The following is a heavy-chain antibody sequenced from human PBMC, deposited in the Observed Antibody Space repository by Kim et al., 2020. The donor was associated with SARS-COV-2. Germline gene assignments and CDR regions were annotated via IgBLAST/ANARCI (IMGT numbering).Heavy chain of an antibody. V-gene: IGHV3-30*18. J-gene: IGHJ6*02. D-gene: IGHD4-4*01. CDR2: ISYDGSNK. CDR1: GFTFSSYG. CDR3: AKGGDYSISPEGRAYYGMDV. Sequence: GGSLRLSCAASGFTFSSYGMHWVRQAPGKGLEWVAVISYDGSNKYYADSVKGRFTISRDNSKNTLYLQMNSLRAEDTAVYYCAKGGDYSISPEGRAYYGMDVWGQGTTVTVSS.